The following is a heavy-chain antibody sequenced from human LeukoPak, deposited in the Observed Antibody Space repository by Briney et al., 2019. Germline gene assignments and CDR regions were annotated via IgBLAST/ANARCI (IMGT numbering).Heavy chain of an antibody. CDR2: ISGSGTDT. J-gene: IGHJ4*02. CDR1: GFTFSSYA. V-gene: IGHV3-23*01. D-gene: IGHD2-15*01. CDR3: AKGGGSICYSPSDY. Sequence: GGSLSLSCGGSGFTFSSYAMSWVRQAPGKGLEWVSAISGSGTDTFYANSVKGRFTISGDNPKNTLYLQMSSLRAEDTAVYYCAKGGGSICYSPSDYWGQGTLVTVSS.